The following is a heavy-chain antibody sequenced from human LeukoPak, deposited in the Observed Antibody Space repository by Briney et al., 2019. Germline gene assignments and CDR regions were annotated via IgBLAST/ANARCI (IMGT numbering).Heavy chain of an antibody. CDR1: GGTFSSYA. CDR2: IIPIFGTA. V-gene: IGHV1-69*05. J-gene: IGHJ4*02. D-gene: IGHD1-26*01. Sequence: ASVKVSCKASGGTFSSYAISWVRQAPGQGLEWMGGIIPIFGTANYAQKFQGRVTITTDESTSTAHMELSSLRSEDTAVYYCARASYSGSYSADYWGQGTMVTVSS. CDR3: ARASYSGSYSADY.